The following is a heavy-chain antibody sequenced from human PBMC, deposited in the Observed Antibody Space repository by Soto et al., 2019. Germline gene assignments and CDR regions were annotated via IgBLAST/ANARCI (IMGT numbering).Heavy chain of an antibody. CDR3: ARLSSGWYREDY. CDR2: IYYSGST. J-gene: IGHJ4*02. CDR1: GGSISSYY. D-gene: IGHD6-19*01. Sequence: SETLSLTCTVSGGSISSYYWSWIRQPPGKGLEWIGYIYYSGSTNYNPSLKSRVTISVDTHKNQFSLKLSSVTAAATAVYYCARLSSGWYREDYWGQGTLVTVSS. V-gene: IGHV4-59*08.